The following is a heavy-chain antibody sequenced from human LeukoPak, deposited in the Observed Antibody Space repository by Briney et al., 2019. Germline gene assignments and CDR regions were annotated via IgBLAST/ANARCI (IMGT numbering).Heavy chain of an antibody. CDR2: IKYDGSEK. J-gene: IGHJ5*02. CDR3: PREFVTEPTGDCLGP. V-gene: IGHV3-7*01. Sequence: PGGSLRLSCAASGFTFSTYWMAWVRQAPGKGLEWVANIKYDGSEKYYVDSVKGRFTISRDNAKNSLYLQMNSLRDEDTVVSCCPREFVTEPTGDCLGPWGQGTRVTVFS. D-gene: IGHD2/OR15-2a*01. CDR1: GFTFSTYW.